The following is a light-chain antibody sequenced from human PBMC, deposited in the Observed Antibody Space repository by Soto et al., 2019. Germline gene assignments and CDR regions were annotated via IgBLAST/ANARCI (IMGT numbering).Light chain of an antibody. V-gene: IGLV1-51*02. Sequence: QSVLTQPPSVSAAPGQSVTISCSGSSSNIGSDYVSWYQQLPGTAPKLLIYENNKRPSGIPDRFSGSKSGTSATLGITGLQTGDEADYYCAGWDKSRSGGVFGGGTQLTVL. J-gene: IGLJ2*01. CDR2: ENN. CDR1: SSNIGSDY. CDR3: AGWDKSRSGGV.